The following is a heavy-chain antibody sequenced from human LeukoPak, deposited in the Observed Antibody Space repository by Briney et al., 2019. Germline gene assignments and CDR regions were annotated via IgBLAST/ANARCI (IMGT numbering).Heavy chain of an antibody. Sequence: GASVKVSCKASGYTFTSYYMHWVRQAPGQGLEWMGIINPSGGSTSYAQKFQGRVTMTRDTSTSTVYMELSSLRSEDTAVYYRARAAEGGSSTSSLGYWGQGTLVTVSS. D-gene: IGHD2-2*01. CDR1: GYTFTSYY. J-gene: IGHJ4*02. CDR3: ARAAEGGSSTSSLGY. V-gene: IGHV1-46*01. CDR2: INPSGGST.